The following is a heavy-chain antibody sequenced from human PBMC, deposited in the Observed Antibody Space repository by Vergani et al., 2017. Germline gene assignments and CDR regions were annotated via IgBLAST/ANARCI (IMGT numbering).Heavy chain of an antibody. CDR3: ARASMVRWELLPLDY. J-gene: IGHJ4*02. D-gene: IGHD1-26*01. V-gene: IGHV1-69*13. CDR2: IIPICGTA. CDR1: GGTFSSYA. Sequence: QVQLLQSGAEVKKPGSSVKVSCKASGGTFSSYAISWVRQAPGQGLEWMGRIIPICGTANYAQKFQGRVTITADESTSTAYMELSSLRSEDTAVYYCARASMVRWELLPLDYWGQGTLVTVSS.